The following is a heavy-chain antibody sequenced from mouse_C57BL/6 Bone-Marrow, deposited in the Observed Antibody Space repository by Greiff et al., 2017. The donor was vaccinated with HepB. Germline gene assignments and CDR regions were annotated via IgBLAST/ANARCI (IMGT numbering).Heavy chain of an antibody. V-gene: IGHV1-59*01. CDR1: GYTFTSYW. D-gene: IGHD2-4*01. Sequence: QVQLQQPGAELVRPGTSVKLSCKASGYTFTSYWMHWVKQRPGQGLEWIGVIDPSDSYTNYNQKFKGKATLTVDTSSSTAYMQLSSLTSEASAVYYCASAYDYDGDYYAMDYWGQGTSVTVSS. CDR3: ASAYDYDGDYYAMDY. CDR2: IDPSDSYT. J-gene: IGHJ4*01.